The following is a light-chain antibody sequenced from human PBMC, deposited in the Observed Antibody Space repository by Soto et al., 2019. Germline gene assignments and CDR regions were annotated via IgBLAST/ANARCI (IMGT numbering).Light chain of an antibody. CDR1: ASDIGTYNY. Sequence: QSVLTQPASVSGSPGQSITISCTGTASDIGTYNYVSWYQQHPGKAPKVIIYEVSNRPSGISHRFSGSKSGNTASLTISGLQAEDAADYYCSSYTSSSTRHVFGTGTKLTVL. CDR3: SSYTSSSTRHV. CDR2: EVS. J-gene: IGLJ1*01. V-gene: IGLV2-14*01.